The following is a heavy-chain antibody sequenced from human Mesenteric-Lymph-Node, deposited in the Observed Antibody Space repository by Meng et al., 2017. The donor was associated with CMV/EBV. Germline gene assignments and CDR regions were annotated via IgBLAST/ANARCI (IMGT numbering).Heavy chain of an antibody. V-gene: IGHV7-4-1*02. Sequence: TTYSMNWVRQAPGQGLEWMGWINTNTGNTTYAKGFKGRFVFSLDTSVSTEYLQISSLKAEDTAVYYCARVITMFRGVIGSHDAFDIWGQGTMVTVSS. CDR1: TTYS. CDR2: INTNTGNT. CDR3: ARVITMFRGVIGSHDAFDI. D-gene: IGHD3-10*01. J-gene: IGHJ3*02.